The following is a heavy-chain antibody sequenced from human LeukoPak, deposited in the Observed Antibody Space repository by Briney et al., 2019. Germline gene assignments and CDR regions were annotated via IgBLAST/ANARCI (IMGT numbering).Heavy chain of an antibody. J-gene: IGHJ4*02. CDR2: INHSGST. Sequence: SETLSLTCAVYGGSFSGYYWSWIRQPPGKGLEWIGEINHSGSTNYNPSLKSLVTISVDTSKNQFSLKLSSVTAADTAVYYCARADGYYYGSGSYCDYWGQGTLVTVSS. CDR3: ARADGYYYGSGSYCDY. V-gene: IGHV4-34*01. D-gene: IGHD3-10*01. CDR1: GGSFSGYY.